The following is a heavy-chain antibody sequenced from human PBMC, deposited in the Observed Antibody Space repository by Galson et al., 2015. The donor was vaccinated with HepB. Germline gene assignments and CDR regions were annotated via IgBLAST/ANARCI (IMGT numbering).Heavy chain of an antibody. J-gene: IGHJ4*02. D-gene: IGHD4-17*01. Sequence: SLRLSCAASGFTFSSYAMHWVRQAPGKGLEYVSAISSNGGSTYYANSVKGRFTISRDNSKNTLYLQMGSLRAEDMAVYYCARGPPDYGDYDLPHFDYWGQGTLVTVSS. V-gene: IGHV3-64*01. CDR2: ISSNGGST. CDR1: GFTFSSYA. CDR3: ARGPPDYGDYDLPHFDY.